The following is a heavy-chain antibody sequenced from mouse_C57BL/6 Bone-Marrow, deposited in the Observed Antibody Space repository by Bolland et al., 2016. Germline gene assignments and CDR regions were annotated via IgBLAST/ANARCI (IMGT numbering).Heavy chain of an antibody. J-gene: IGHJ4*01. V-gene: IGHV1-26*01. D-gene: IGHD2-3*01. Sequence: GGTSYNQKFKGKATLTVDKSSSTAYMELRSLTSEDSAVYYCARNGYYVLFAYWGQGTS. CDR3: ARNGYYVLFAY. CDR2: GGT.